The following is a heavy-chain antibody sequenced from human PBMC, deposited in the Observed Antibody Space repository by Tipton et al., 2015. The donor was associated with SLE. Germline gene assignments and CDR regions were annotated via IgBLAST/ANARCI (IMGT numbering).Heavy chain of an antibody. V-gene: IGHV4-34*01. CDR1: GGSFTGYY. CDR2: IHHSGST. J-gene: IGHJ1*01. CDR3: ARAYCSSTKCQRAEYFQH. D-gene: IGHD2-2*01. Sequence: TLSLTCAVEGGSFTGYYWSWIRQSPGKGLEWIGEIHHSGSTIYNPSLKSRVTISVDTSKNQFSLKLSSVTAADTAVYYCARAYCSSTKCQRAEYFQHWGQGTLVTVYS.